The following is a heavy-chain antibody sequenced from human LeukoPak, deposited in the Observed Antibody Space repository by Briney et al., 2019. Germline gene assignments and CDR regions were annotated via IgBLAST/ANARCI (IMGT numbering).Heavy chain of an antibody. Sequence: PSETLSLTCTVSGGSISSGSYYWSWIRQPAGKGLEWIGRIYTSGSTNYNPSLKSRVTISVDTSKNQFSLKLSSVTAADTAVYYCARRGVLGFYWFDPWGQGTLVTVSS. CDR3: ARRGVLGFYWFDP. J-gene: IGHJ5*02. V-gene: IGHV4-61*02. D-gene: IGHD4/OR15-4a*01. CDR2: IYTSGST. CDR1: GGSISSGSYY.